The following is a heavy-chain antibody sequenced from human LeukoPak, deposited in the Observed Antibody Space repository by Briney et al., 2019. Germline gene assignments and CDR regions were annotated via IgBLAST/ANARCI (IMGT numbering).Heavy chain of an antibody. Sequence: GGSLRLSCAASGFTFSDYGMHWVRQAPGKGLEWVAFILYDGSNEYYVDSVKGRFTVSRDNSKNTLYLQMNSLRAEDTAVYYCTKSFWSGYTYYFDYWGQGTLVTVSS. CDR2: ILYDGSNE. D-gene: IGHD3-3*01. V-gene: IGHV3-30*02. J-gene: IGHJ4*02. CDR1: GFTFSDYG. CDR3: TKSFWSGYTYYFDY.